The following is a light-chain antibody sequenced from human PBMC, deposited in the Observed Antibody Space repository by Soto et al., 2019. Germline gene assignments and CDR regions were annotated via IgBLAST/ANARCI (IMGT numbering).Light chain of an antibody. Sequence: IQLTQSPSSLSASVGDRVTITCRASQDIAIYLAWYQQKPGEAPKLLIYAASTLYGGVPSRFSGSGSGTDFDLAITSLQAEDFATYDCQQLRLYPSTFGGGTKVEIK. J-gene: IGKJ4*01. CDR2: AAS. CDR1: QDIAIY. V-gene: IGKV1-9*01. CDR3: QQLRLYPST.